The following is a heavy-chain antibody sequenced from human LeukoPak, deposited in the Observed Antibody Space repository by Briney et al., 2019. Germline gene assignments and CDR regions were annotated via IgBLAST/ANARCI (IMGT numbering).Heavy chain of an antibody. J-gene: IGHJ4*02. D-gene: IGHD3-22*01. CDR3: ARGLYDSSGYYGY. CDR2: INPSGGST. CDR1: GYTFTSYG. V-gene: IGHV1-46*01. Sequence: ASVKVSCKASGYTFTSYGISWVRQAPGQGLEWMGIINPSGGSTSYAQKFQGRVTMTRYMSTSTVYMELSSLRSEDTAVYYCARGLYDSSGYYGYWGQGTLVTVSS.